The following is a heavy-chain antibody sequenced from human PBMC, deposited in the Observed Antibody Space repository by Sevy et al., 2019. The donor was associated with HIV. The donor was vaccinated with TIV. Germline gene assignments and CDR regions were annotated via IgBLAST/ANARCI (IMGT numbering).Heavy chain of an antibody. V-gene: IGHV3-15*01. CDR2: IKGKIYDGTI. J-gene: IGHJ4*02. CDR1: GFTFSNAW. D-gene: IGHD3-10*01. CDR3: TKASGSQEDYYNY. Sequence: GGSLRLSCAASGFTFSNAWMSWVRQAPGKGLEWVGRIKGKIYDGTIDYAAPVKGRFSISREDSKNTLYLQMNSLITEDTAVYYCTKASGSQEDYYNYWGQGTLVTVSS.